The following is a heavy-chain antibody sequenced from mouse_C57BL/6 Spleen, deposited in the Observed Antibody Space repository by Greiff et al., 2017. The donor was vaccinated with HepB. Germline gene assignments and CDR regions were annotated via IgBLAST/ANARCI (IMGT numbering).Heavy chain of an antibody. V-gene: IGHV1-82*01. CDR1: GYAFSSSW. CDR3: ARGDYDYDGGAWFAY. D-gene: IGHD2-4*01. Sequence: VKLQQSGPELEKPGASVKISCKASGYAFSSSWMNWVKQRPGKGLEWIGRIYPGDGDTNYNGKFKGKATLTADKSSSTAYMQLSSLTSEDSAVYFCARGDYDYDGGAWFAYWGQGTLVTVSA. CDR2: IYPGDGDT. J-gene: IGHJ3*01.